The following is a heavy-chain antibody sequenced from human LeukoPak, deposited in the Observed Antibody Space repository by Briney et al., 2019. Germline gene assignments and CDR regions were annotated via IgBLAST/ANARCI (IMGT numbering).Heavy chain of an antibody. J-gene: IGHJ4*02. CDR1: GASINSSGYY. CDR3: ARGHDYFDY. V-gene: IGHV4-39*07. CDR2: HYYSGST. Sequence: SETLSLTCTVSGASINSSGYYWGWIRQPPGKGLEWIGSHYYSGSTYYNPSLKSRVTISVDTSKNQFSLKLSSVTAADTAVFYCARGHDYFDYWGQGTLVTVSS.